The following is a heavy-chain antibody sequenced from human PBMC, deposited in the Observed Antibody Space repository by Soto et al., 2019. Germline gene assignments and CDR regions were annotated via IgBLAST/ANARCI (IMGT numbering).Heavy chain of an antibody. V-gene: IGHV3-53*01. CDR3: AKVSSAWYAGFFDL. CDR1: GFSVSTSH. CDR2: IYSGGAT. D-gene: IGHD2-8*01. J-gene: IGHJ4*02. Sequence: GGSLRLSCAAAGFSVSTSHISSVRQAPGKGLEWVSVIYSGGATHYADSVKGRFTISRDNSMNTLYLQMNTLRAEDTAVYYCAKVSSAWYAGFFDLWGQGTLVTVSS.